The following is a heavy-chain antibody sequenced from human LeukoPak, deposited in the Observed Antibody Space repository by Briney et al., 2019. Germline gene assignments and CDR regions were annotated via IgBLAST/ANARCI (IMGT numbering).Heavy chain of an antibody. CDR1: GVTLSSYA. J-gene: IGHJ4*02. V-gene: IGHV3-23*01. CDR2: ISSSGSGGNT. CDR3: AKSVGIAAALPDY. Sequence: GGSLRLSCAASGVTLSSYAMSWARQAPGKGLEWVSGISSSGSGGNTYYADSVKGRFTISRDNSKNTLYLQMNSLRAEDTAVYYCAKSVGIAAALPDYWGQGTLVTVSS. D-gene: IGHD6-13*01.